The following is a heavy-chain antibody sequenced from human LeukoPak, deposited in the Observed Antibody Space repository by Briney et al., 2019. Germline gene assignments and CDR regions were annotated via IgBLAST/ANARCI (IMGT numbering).Heavy chain of an antibody. J-gene: IGHJ4*02. CDR2: INPNSGGT. CDR1: GYTFTSYG. Sequence: ASVKVSCKASGYTFTSYGISWVRQAPGQGLEWMGWINPNSGGTNYAQKFQGRVTMTRDTSISTAYMELSRLRSDDTAVYYCARGGFSSSWLTFDYWGQGTLVTVSS. V-gene: IGHV1-2*02. CDR3: ARGGFSSSWLTFDY. D-gene: IGHD6-13*01.